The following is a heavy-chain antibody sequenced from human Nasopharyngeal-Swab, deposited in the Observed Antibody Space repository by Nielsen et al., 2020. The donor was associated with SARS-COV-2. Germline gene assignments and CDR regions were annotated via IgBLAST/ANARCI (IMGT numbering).Heavy chain of an antibody. J-gene: IGHJ3*02. CDR2: INHSGST. D-gene: IGHD3-9*01. Sequence: SETLSLTCTVSGGSVSSGSYYWSWIRQPPGKGLEWIGEINHSGSTNYNPSLKSRVTISVDTSKNQFSLKLSSVTAADTAVYYCARDYYDILTGYYRIDAFDIWGQGTMVTVSS. CDR3: ARDYYDILTGYYRIDAFDI. V-gene: IGHV4-39*07. CDR1: GGSVSSGSYY.